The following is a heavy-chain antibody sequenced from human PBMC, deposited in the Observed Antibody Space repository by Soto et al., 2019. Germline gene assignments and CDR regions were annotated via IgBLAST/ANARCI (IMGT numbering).Heavy chain of an antibody. CDR1: GFTFSSYG. Sequence: QVQLVESGGGVVQPGRSLRLSCAASGFTFSSYGMHWVRQAPGKGLVWVAVIWYDGSNKYYADSVKGRFTISRDNSKNTLYLQMNRLRAEDTAVYYCARDQWHVYNWDWYFDLWRRGTLVTVSS. J-gene: IGHJ2*01. D-gene: IGHD6-19*01. V-gene: IGHV3-33*01. CDR2: IWYDGSNK. CDR3: ARDQWHVYNWDWYFDL.